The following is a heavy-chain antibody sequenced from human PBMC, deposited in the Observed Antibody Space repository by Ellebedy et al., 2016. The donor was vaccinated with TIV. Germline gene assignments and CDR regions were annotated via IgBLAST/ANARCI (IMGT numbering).Heavy chain of an antibody. J-gene: IGHJ4*02. CDR2: INSDGSST. D-gene: IGHD3-10*01. CDR3: ARDRRGLDY. Sequence: PGGSLRLSCAASGFTFSSYNMHWVRQAPGKGLVWVSHINSDGSSTNYADSVKGRFTISRDNAKNTMFLQMNSLRVEDTAVYYCARDRRGLDYWGQGTLVTVSS. CDR1: GFTFSSYN. V-gene: IGHV3-74*01.